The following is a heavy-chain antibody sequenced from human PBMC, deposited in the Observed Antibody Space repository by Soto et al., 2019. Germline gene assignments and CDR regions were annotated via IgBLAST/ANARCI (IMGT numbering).Heavy chain of an antibody. CDR1: GGSFSGYY. CDR3: ARAAPRYCSGGSCYSGRYY. J-gene: IGHJ4*02. Sequence: QVQLQQWGAGLLKPSETLSLTCAVYGGSFSGYYWSWIRQPPGKGLEWIGEINHSGSTNYNPSLNSRVTISVDTSKSQFSLTLSSVTAADTAVYYGARAAPRYCSGGSCYSGRYYWCQGTLVTVSS. CDR2: INHSGST. V-gene: IGHV4-34*01. D-gene: IGHD2-15*01.